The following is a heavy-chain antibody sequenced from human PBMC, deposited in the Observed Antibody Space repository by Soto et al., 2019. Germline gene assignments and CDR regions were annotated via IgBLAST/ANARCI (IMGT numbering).Heavy chain of an antibody. Sequence: GESLKISCAASGFTFDDYTMHWVRQAPGKGLEWVSLISWDGGSTYYADSVKGRFTISRDNSKNSLYLQMNSLRVEDTALYYCAREIAARLWGKGTTVTVSS. J-gene: IGHJ6*04. CDR1: GFTFDDYT. CDR3: AREIAARL. CDR2: ISWDGGST. V-gene: IGHV3-43*01. D-gene: IGHD6-6*01.